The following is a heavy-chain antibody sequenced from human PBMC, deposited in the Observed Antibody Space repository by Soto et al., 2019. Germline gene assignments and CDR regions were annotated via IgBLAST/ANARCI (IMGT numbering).Heavy chain of an antibody. V-gene: IGHV3-48*03. CDR2: ISSSGSTI. Sequence: EVQLVESGGGLVQPGGSLRLSCAASGFTFSSYEMNWVRQAPGKGLEWVSYISSSGSTIYYADSVKGRFTISRDNAKNSLYLQMNSLRAEDTAVYYCAREAAVAAPFDYWGPGTLVPVSS. J-gene: IGHJ4*02. CDR1: GFTFSSYE. CDR3: AREAAVAAPFDY. D-gene: IGHD6-19*01.